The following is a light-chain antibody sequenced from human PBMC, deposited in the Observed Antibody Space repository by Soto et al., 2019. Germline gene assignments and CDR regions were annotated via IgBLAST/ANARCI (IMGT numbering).Light chain of an antibody. CDR3: SSYTSSSTLD. J-gene: IGLJ1*01. CDR2: DVS. Sequence: QSLLTQPASVSGAAGESITISCTGTSSDVGGYNYVSWYQQHPGKAPKLMIYDVSNRPSGVSNRFSGSKSGNTASLTISGLQAEDEADYYCSSYTSSSTLDFGTGTKVTVL. V-gene: IGLV2-14*01. CDR1: SSDVGGYNY.